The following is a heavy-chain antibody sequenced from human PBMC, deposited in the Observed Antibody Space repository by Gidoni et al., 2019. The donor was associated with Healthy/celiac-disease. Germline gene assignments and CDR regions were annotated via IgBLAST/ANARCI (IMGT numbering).Heavy chain of an antibody. J-gene: IGHJ6*03. CDR2: ISSSSSYI. Sequence: EVQLVESGGGLVKPGGSLRLSCAASGFTFSSYSMTWFRQAPGKGLEWVSSISSSSSYIYYADSVKGRFTISRDNAKNSLYLQMNSLRAEDTAVYYCAREEGVGCSSTSCYGLYYYYYMDVWGKGTTVTVSS. V-gene: IGHV3-21*01. D-gene: IGHD2-2*01. CDR1: GFTFSSYS. CDR3: AREEGVGCSSTSCYGLYYYYYMDV.